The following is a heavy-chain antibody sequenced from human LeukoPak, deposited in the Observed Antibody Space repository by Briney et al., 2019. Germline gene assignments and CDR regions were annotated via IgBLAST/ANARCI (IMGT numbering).Heavy chain of an antibody. V-gene: IGHV3-23*01. CDR3: ARDRVSGSGSIDY. Sequence: GGSLRLSCTVSGFTVSSDSMSWVRQAPGKGLEWVSGISSSGGNTYYADSVKGRFTFSRDNSKNTIYLQMNSLRVEDTAVYYCARDRVSGSGSIDYWGQGTLVTVSS. D-gene: IGHD3-10*01. J-gene: IGHJ4*02. CDR2: ISSSGGNT. CDR1: GFTVSSDS.